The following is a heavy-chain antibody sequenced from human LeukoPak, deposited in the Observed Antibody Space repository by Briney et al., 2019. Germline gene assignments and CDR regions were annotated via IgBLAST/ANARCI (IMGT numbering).Heavy chain of an antibody. CDR2: ISYDGSYK. V-gene: IGHV3-30*03. D-gene: IGHD3-10*01. CDR1: GFTFSSYG. CDR3: ARALPDVLLGY. J-gene: IGHJ4*02. Sequence: GRSLRLSCAASGFTFSSYGMHWVRQAPGKGLEWVAVISYDGSYKYYADSVKGRFTISRDNSKNTLYLQMNSLRAEDTAVYYCARALPDVLLGYWGQGTLVTVSS.